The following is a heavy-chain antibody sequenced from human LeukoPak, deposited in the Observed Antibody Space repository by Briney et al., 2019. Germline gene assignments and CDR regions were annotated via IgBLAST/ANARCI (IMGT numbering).Heavy chain of an antibody. J-gene: IGHJ6*02. Sequence: PGGSLRLSCAVSGFIFDDYAMHWVRQAPGKGLEWVSGITWGRDNLAYAASVKGRFTISRDNRKNLLHLQMNSLRAEDTALYYCAKDTRRYDSSGYYYAGYYYGMDVWGQGTTVTVSS. D-gene: IGHD3-22*01. CDR2: ITWGRDNL. V-gene: IGHV3-9*01. CDR1: GFIFDDYA. CDR3: AKDTRRYDSSGYYYAGYYYGMDV.